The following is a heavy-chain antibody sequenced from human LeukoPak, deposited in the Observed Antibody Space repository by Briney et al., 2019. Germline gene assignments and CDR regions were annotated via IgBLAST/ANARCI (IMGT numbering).Heavy chain of an antibody. CDR3: ARHWSHSVAQFGRSYWFDP. D-gene: IGHD2-15*01. J-gene: IGHJ5*02. V-gene: IGHV4-4*07. CDR2: MDTSGHT. CDR1: GGSIRGYY. Sequence: PSETLSLTRIVSGGSIRGYYWSWIRQPAGKGLECIWHMDTSGHTNYNSPLMSRVTMSVDTSKNQFSLRLTSVTAADTAVYYCARHWSHSVAQFGRSYWFDPWGQGTLVTVSS.